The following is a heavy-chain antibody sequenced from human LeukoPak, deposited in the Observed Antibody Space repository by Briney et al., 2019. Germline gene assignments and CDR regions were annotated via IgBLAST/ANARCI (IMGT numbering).Heavy chain of an antibody. CDR1: GFTFEEYG. Sequence: GGSLRLSCAASGFTFEEYGMSWVRHAPGKGLEWVAGINWNGDSTGYADSVKGRFTISRYNAKNSLFLQMNSLRAEDTAFYYCARRHCTSTSRFGFDYWGRGTLVTVSS. J-gene: IGHJ4*02. D-gene: IGHD2-2*01. V-gene: IGHV3-20*04. CDR2: INWNGDST. CDR3: ARRHCTSTSRFGFDY.